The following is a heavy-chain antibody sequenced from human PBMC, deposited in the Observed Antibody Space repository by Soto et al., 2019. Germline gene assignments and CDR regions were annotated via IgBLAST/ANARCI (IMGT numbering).Heavy chain of an antibody. D-gene: IGHD1-26*01. V-gene: IGHV3-33*01. J-gene: IGHJ4*02. Sequence: QVQLVESGGGVVQPGRSLRLSCAASGFTFSSYGMHWVRQAPGKGPEWVAVIWYDGSNKYYADSVKGRFTISRDNSKNTLYLQMNSLRAEDTAVYYCARSTTTLFDYWGQGTLVTVSS. CDR1: GFTFSSYG. CDR2: IWYDGSNK. CDR3: ARSTTTLFDY.